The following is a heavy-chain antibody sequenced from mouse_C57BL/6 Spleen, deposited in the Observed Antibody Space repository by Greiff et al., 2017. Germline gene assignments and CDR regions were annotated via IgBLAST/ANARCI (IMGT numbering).Heavy chain of an antibody. Sequence: QVQLQQPGAELVRPGSSVKLSCKASGYTFTSYWMDWVKQRPGQGLEWIGNIYPSDSETHYNQKFKDKATLTVDKSSSTAYMQLSSLTSEDSAVYYGAGDGYDGGGFAYWGQGTLVTVSA. V-gene: IGHV1-61*01. CDR3: AGDGYDGGGFAY. CDR1: GYTFTSYW. CDR2: IYPSDSET. J-gene: IGHJ3*01. D-gene: IGHD2-2*01.